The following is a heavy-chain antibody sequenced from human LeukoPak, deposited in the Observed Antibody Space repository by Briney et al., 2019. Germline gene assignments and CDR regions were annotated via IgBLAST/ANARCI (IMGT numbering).Heavy chain of an antibody. Sequence: SETLSLTCTVSGGSISSSSYYWGWIRQPPGKGLEWIGSIYYSGSTYYNPSLTSRVTISVDTSKNQFSLKLSSVTAADTAFYYCARQEQQLGQLDYWGQGTLVTVSS. V-gene: IGHV4-39*01. CDR1: GGSISSSSYY. CDR2: IYYSGST. J-gene: IGHJ4*02. CDR3: ARQEQQLGQLDY. D-gene: IGHD6-13*01.